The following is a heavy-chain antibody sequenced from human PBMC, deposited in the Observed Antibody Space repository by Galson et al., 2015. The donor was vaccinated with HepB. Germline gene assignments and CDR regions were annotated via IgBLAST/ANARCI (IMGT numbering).Heavy chain of an antibody. CDR2: ISSSSSTI. J-gene: IGHJ4*02. V-gene: IGHV3-48*04. CDR3: ARDDGYCSSTSCYVIILDY. D-gene: IGHD2-2*01. CDR1: GFTFSSYS. Sequence: SLRLSCAASGFTFSSYSMNWVRQAPGKGLEWVSYISSSSSTIYYADSVKGRFTISRDNAKNSLYLQMNSLRAEDTAVYYCARDDGYCSSTSCYVIILDYWGQGTLVTVSS.